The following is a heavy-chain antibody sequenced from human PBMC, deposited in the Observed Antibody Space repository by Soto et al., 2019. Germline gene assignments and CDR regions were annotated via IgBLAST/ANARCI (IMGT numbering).Heavy chain of an antibody. J-gene: IGHJ6*02. V-gene: IGHV4-34*01. CDR2: INHSGST. CDR1: GGSFSGYY. CDR3: ARVSILTGSSGMDV. D-gene: IGHD3-9*01. Sequence: SETLSLTCAVYGGSFSGYYWSWIRQPPGKGLEWIGEINHSGSTNYNPSLKSRVTISVDTSKNQFSLKLSSVTAADTAVYYCARVSILTGSSGMDVWGQGTTVTVSS.